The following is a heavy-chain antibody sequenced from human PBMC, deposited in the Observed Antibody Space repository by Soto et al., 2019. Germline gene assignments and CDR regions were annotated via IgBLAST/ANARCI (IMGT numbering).Heavy chain of an antibody. D-gene: IGHD6-13*01. CDR2: ISYSGST. CDR1: SDSISSHY. V-gene: IGHV4-59*11. J-gene: IGHJ4*02. CDR3: ARGTSWQLPFDY. Sequence: SETLSLTCTGSSDSISSHYWSWIRQPPGKRLEWIGYISYSGSTDYNPSLKSRVTISGDTSKNQFSLKVSSVTAADTAVYYCARGTSWQLPFDYWGQGTLVTVSS.